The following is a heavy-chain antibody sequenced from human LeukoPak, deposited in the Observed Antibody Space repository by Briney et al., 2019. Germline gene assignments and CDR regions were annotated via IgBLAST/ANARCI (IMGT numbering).Heavy chain of an antibody. V-gene: IGHV3-23*01. D-gene: IGHD2-2*02. J-gene: IGHJ4*02. Sequence: YPGGSLRLSCAASGFTLRSYAMSWVRQAPGKGLEWVSAISGSGGSTYYADSVKGRFTISRDNSKNTLYLQMNSLRAEDTAVYYCAKDWYCSSTSCYIFDYWGQGTLVTVSS. CDR3: AKDWYCSSTSCYIFDY. CDR1: GFTLRSYA. CDR2: ISGSGGST.